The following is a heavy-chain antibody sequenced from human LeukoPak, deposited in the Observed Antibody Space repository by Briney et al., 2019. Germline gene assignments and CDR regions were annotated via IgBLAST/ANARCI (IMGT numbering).Heavy chain of an antibody. Sequence: PRESLRLSRVASGFTPTSYEMNWVRQAPGKGREWVSYISSSGRTIYSAAAVKGRFTTTRDNANNSLYLQMSSLRAEDTAVLFCARTAYDSFDIWGQGTLVTVSS. J-gene: IGHJ3*02. CDR2: ISSSGRTI. CDR3: ARTAYDSFDI. V-gene: IGHV3-48*03. CDR1: GFTPTSYE.